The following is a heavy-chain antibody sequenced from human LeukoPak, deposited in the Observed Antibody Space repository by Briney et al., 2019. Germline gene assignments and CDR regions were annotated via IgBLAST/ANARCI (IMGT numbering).Heavy chain of an antibody. J-gene: IGHJ4*02. CDR2: IASETYGGSA. Sequence: GGSLRLSCTASGFTFGDYAMTWVRQAPGKGLEWVGFIASETYGGSAEYAASVKGRFTISRDDSKSIAYLQMNSLKTEDTAVYYCTRDQTPYYWGQGTLVTVSS. CDR1: GFTFGDYA. V-gene: IGHV3-49*04. CDR3: TRDQTPYY.